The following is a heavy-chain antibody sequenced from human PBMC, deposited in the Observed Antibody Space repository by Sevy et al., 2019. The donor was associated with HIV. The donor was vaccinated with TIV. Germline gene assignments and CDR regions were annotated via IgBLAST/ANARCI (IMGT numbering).Heavy chain of an antibody. CDR3: ARDHVKDGDLGDYYYFAMDV. J-gene: IGHJ6*02. V-gene: IGHV1-18*01. CDR2: ISAYNGNT. Sequence: ASVKVSCKASGYTFTSYGISWVRQAPGQGLEWMGWISAYNGNTNYAQKLQGRVTMTTDTSTSTAYMELNSLRAEDTAVYYCARDHVKDGDLGDYYYFAMDVWGQGTTVTVSS. D-gene: IGHD4-17*01. CDR1: GYTFTSYG.